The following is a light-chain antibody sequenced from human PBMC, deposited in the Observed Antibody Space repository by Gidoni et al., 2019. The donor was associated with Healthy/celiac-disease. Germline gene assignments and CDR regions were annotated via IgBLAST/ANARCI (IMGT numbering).Light chain of an antibody. J-gene: IGKJ4*01. V-gene: IGKV1-13*02. Sequence: AIQLTQSPSSLSASVGDRVTITCRASQGISSALAWYQPKPGKAPTLLIYAASSLESGVPSRFSGSGSGTDFTLTISSLQPEDFATYYCQQFNSYPLTFGGXTKVEIK. CDR1: QGISSA. CDR3: QQFNSYPLT. CDR2: AAS.